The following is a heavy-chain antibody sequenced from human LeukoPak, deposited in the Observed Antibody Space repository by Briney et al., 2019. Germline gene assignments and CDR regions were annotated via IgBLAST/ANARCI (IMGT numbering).Heavy chain of an antibody. V-gene: IGHV3-30*04. CDR1: GFTFRHFA. J-gene: IGHJ4*02. CDR3: VSDAAAAAPLYYLDY. CDR2: ISSDGNKK. D-gene: IGHD6-13*01. Sequence: GGSLRLSCAASGFTFRHFAMHWVRQAPGKGLEWVAVISSDGNKKYFADSVKGRFTISRVNSRDTLYLQMNSLRAEDSAVYYCVSDAAAAAPLYYLDYWGQGTLVTVSS.